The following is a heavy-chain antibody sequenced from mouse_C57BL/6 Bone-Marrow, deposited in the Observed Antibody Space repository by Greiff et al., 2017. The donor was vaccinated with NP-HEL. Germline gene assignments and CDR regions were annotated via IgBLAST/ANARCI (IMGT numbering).Heavy chain of an antibody. Sequence: DVQLQESGPGLVKPSQSLSLTCSVTGYSITSGYYWNWIRQFPGNKLEWMGYISYDGSNNYNPSLKNRISITRDTSKNQFFLKLNSGTTEDIATYYCAREGSWGQGTTLTVSS. CDR2: ISYDGSN. CDR3: AREGS. V-gene: IGHV3-6*01. J-gene: IGHJ2*01. CDR1: GYSITSGYY.